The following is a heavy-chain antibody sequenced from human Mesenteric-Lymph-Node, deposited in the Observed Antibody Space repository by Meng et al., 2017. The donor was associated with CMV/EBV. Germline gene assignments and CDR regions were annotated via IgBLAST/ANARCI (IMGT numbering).Heavy chain of an antibody. Sequence: VPGGSIRRAAYYWTWIRQHPEKGLEWLGYIYYRCDAYFNPSLKSRVTMSVDTSKNQYSLKLSSVTAADTALYYCARNVVAIRYFDHWGRGTLVTVSS. V-gene: IGHV4-31*02. CDR2: IYYRCDA. CDR1: GGSIRRAAYY. CDR3: ARNVVAIRYFDH. J-gene: IGHJ2*01. D-gene: IGHD2-21*01.